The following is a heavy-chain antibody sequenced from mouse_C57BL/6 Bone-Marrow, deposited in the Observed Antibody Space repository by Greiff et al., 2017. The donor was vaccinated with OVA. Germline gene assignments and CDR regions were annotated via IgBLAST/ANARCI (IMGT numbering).Heavy chain of an antibody. J-gene: IGHJ2*01. CDR3: ARLPFDY. CDR1: GYAFSSSW. CDR2: IYPGDGDT. V-gene: IGHV1-82*01. Sequence: QVQLQQSGPELVKPGASVKISCKASGYAFSSSWMNWVKQRPGKGLEWIGRIYPGDGDTNYNGKFKGKATLTADKSSSTAYMQLSSLTSEDAAVYFCARLPFDYWGQGTTLTVSS.